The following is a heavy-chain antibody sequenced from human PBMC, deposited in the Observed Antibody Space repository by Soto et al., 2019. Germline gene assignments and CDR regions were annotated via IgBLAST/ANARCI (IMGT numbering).Heavy chain of an antibody. CDR1: GFTLSNAW. CDR3: ITEDGSGGY. D-gene: IGHD6-19*01. V-gene: IGHV3-15*07. Sequence: EVQLVESGGGLVKPGGSLKLSCAVSGFTLSNAWMNWVRQAPGKGLEWVGRIKRKTDGGTTDYAAPVKGRFTISGDDSTNTLYLQMNSLKTEDTAVYYCITEDGSGGYWGQGTLVTVSS. CDR2: IKRKTDGGTT. J-gene: IGHJ4*02.